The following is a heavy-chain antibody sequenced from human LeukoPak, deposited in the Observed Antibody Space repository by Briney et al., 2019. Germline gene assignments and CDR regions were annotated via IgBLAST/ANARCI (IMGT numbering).Heavy chain of an antibody. V-gene: IGHV1-69*05. J-gene: IGHJ6*03. CDR2: IIPIFGTA. D-gene: IGHD2-2*02. Sequence: SVKVSCKASGGTFSSYAISWVRHAPGQGLEWMGGIIPIFGTANYAQKFQGRVTITTDESTSTAYMELSSLRSEDTAVYYCARSPDPYCSSTSCYRGSRFYMDVWGKGTTVTVSS. CDR1: GGTFSSYA. CDR3: ARSPDPYCSSTSCYRGSRFYMDV.